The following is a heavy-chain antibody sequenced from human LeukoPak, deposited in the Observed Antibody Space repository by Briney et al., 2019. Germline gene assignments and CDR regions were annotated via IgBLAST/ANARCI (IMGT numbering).Heavy chain of an antibody. Sequence: GGSLRLSCAASGVTFSSYAINWVRQAPRKGLEWVSSISGSGGSTNNEDSVKGRFNISRDNSKNTLYLQMNSLRAEDTAVYYCAKPRGVLLCFGELYNDAFDIWGQGTMVTVSS. D-gene: IGHD3-10*01. CDR2: ISGSGGST. CDR1: GVTFSSYA. J-gene: IGHJ3*02. CDR3: AKPRGVLLCFGELYNDAFDI. V-gene: IGHV3-23*01.